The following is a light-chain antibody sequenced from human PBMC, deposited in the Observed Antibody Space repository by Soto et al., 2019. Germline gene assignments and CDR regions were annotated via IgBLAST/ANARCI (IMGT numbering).Light chain of an antibody. CDR2: GAF. Sequence: EILMTQSPGTLSVSPGEGATLSCRASQSVSDKVAWYQQRPGQAPRLLIYGAFTRATGIPARFSGSGSGTDFTLTISSLQSEDFAVYYCQQYYNWPQTFGRGTKVDIK. J-gene: IGKJ1*01. CDR1: QSVSDK. V-gene: IGKV3-15*01. CDR3: QQYYNWPQT.